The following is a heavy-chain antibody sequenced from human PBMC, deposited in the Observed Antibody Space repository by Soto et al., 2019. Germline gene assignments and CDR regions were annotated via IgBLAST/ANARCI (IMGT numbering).Heavy chain of an antibody. CDR3: AKSIEAAEYYYGMDV. CDR1: GFTFSSHG. Sequence: QVQLVESGGGVVQPGRSLRLSCAASGFTFSSHGMHWVRQAPGKGLEWVAVISYDGSNKYYADSVKGRFTISRDNSKNQLYMKMNSLRAEDRAVYYCAKSIEAAEYYYGMDVWGQGTTVTVSS. V-gene: IGHV3-30*18. D-gene: IGHD6-13*01. CDR2: ISYDGSNK. J-gene: IGHJ6*02.